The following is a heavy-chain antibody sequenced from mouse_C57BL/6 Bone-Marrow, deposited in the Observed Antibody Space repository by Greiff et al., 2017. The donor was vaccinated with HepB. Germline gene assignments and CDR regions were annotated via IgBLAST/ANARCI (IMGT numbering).Heavy chain of an antibody. Sequence: EVQLQQSGTVLARPGASVKMSCKTSGYTFTSYWMHWVKQRPGQGLEWIGAIYPGNSDTSYNQKFKGKAKLTAVTSASTAYMELSSLTNEDSAVYYCTRGYYGSVYWYFDVWGTGTTVTVSS. CDR1: GYTFTSYW. V-gene: IGHV1-5*01. J-gene: IGHJ1*03. CDR3: TRGYYGSVYWYFDV. D-gene: IGHD1-1*01. CDR2: IYPGNSDT.